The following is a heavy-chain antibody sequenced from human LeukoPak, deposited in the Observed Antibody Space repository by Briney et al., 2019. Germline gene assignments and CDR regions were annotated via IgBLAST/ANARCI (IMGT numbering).Heavy chain of an antibody. V-gene: IGHV3-74*01. CDR3: ARDLGGIYYDSSGYYVGYFDY. CDR2: INTDGSST. CDR1: GFTFSSYW. Sequence: GGSLRLSCAASGFTFSSYWMHWVRQAPGKGLVWVSRINTDGSSTSYADSVKGRFTISRDNAKSSLYLQMNSLRAEDTAVYYCARDLGGIYYDSSGYYVGYFDYWGQGTLVTVSS. J-gene: IGHJ4*02. D-gene: IGHD3-22*01.